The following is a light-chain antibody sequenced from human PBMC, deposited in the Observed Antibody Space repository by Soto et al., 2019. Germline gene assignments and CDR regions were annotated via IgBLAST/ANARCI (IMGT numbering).Light chain of an antibody. CDR2: DAS. CDR1: QSIGNW. CDR3: QQYNSYPWT. V-gene: IGKV1-5*01. J-gene: IGKJ1*01. Sequence: DIQVTQSPSALSASVCDSVTITCRASQSIGNWLAWYQQTPGKDPKLLIYDASNSENGVPLRFGGSGSGTEFTLTITSLQPDDFATYYCQQYNSYPWTFGQGTKVDIK.